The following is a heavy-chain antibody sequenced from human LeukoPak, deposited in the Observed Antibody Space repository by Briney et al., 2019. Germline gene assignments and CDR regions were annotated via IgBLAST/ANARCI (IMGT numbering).Heavy chain of an antibody. J-gene: IGHJ4*02. CDR3: AKGMQWLAH. CDR2: ISYDGSNK. V-gene: IGHV3-30*18. Sequence: SGGSLRLSCAASGFTFSSYGMHWVRQAPGKGLEWVAVISYDGSNKYYADSVKGRFTISRDNSKNTLYLQMNSLRAEDTAVYYCAKGMQWLAHWGQGTLVTVSS. CDR1: GFTFSSYG. D-gene: IGHD6-19*01.